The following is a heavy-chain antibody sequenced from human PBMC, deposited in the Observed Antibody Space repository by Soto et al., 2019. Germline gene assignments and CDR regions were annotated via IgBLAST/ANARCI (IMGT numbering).Heavy chain of an antibody. J-gene: IGHJ4*02. V-gene: IGHV4-59*01. D-gene: IGHD3-22*01. CDR1: GGSISSYY. Sequence: QVQLQESGPGLVKPSATLSLTCTVSGGSISSYYWSWIRQPPGKGLEWTAYIYYTGSTNYNPSLKSRVTLSADTSKNQFSLNLSSVTAADTAMYYCARVDSSGSYFDSWGQGTLVTVSS. CDR2: IYYTGST. CDR3: ARVDSSGSYFDS.